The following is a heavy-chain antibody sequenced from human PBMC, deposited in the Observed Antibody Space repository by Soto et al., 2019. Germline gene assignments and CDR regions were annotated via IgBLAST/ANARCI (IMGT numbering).Heavy chain of an antibody. J-gene: IGHJ4*02. Sequence: QVQLVESGGGVVQPGRSLRLSCAASGFTFSSYGMHWVRQAPGKGLEWVAVIWYDGSNKYYADSVKGRFTISRDNSKNTLYLQMNSLRAEDTAVYYCARGRGSWYPSFDYWGQGTLVTVSS. D-gene: IGHD6-13*01. CDR1: GFTFSSYG. CDR3: ARGRGSWYPSFDY. CDR2: IWYDGSNK. V-gene: IGHV3-33*01.